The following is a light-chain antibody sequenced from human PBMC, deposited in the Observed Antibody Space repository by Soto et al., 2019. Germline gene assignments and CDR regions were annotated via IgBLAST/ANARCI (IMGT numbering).Light chain of an antibody. CDR3: QQYKKWPLT. J-gene: IGKJ4*01. CDR2: GAS. Sequence: EIVMTQSPATLSVSPGERATLSCRASQSVAGNLAWYQQNPGQAPRLLIYGASTRATGIPTRFSGGGSGTDFTLTLNSLQSEDFAVYYCQQYKKWPLTFGEGTKVEIK. V-gene: IGKV3-15*01. CDR1: QSVAGN.